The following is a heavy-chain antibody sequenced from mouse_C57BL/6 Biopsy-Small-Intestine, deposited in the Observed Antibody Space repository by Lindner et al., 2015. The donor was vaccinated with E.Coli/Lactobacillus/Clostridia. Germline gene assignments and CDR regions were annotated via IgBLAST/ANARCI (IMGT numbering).Heavy chain of an antibody. CDR3: AVYYSNYVFAY. Sequence: VQLQESGPELVKPGASVRMSCKASGYTFTSYVINWVKQKPGQGLEWIGYINPYNDGSKYNAKFKGKATLTSDKSASTAYMELSSLTSEDSAVYYCAVYYSNYVFAYWGQGTLVTVS. J-gene: IGHJ3*01. V-gene: IGHV1-14*01. CDR1: GYTFTSYV. D-gene: IGHD2-5*01. CDR2: INPYNDGS.